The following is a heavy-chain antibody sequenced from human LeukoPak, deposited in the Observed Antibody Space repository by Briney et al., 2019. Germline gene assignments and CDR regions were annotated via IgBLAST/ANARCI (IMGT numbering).Heavy chain of an antibody. CDR1: GGSISTSSYN. D-gene: IGHD6-6*01. V-gene: IGHV4-39*02. CDR2: IYYIGTT. Sequence: SETLSLTCSVSGGSISTSSYNWGWIRQPPGKGQEWIASIYYIGTTFSNPSLKSRVTISVDTSKNQFSLKLSSVTTADTAVYYCAREGYSSTSLDSWGQGTLVTVSS. J-gene: IGHJ4*02. CDR3: AREGYSSTSLDS.